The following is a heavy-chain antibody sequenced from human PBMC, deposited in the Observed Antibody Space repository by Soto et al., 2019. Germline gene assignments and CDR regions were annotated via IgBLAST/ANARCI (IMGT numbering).Heavy chain of an antibody. J-gene: IGHJ6*02. D-gene: IGHD2-21*01. CDR1: GDSIRSRSW. CDR2: FYHAGSP. V-gene: IGHV4-4*02. CDR3: ARASSCRGDCDF. Sequence: SETLYLTCAVSGDSIRSRSWWTWLRQSPGKGLEWIGEFYHAGSPHYNPSFQSRVTISADTSKNLFSLRLTSVTAADTAIHYCARASSCRGDCDFWGQGTAVTVSS.